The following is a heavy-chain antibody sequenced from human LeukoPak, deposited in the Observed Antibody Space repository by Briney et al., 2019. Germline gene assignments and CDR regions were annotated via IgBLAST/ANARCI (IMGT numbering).Heavy chain of an antibody. CDR1: GFTFSSYG. CDR3: ARGTRYDSSGYYSQDLDY. V-gene: IGHV3-33*01. D-gene: IGHD3-22*01. Sequence: GGSLRLSCAASGFTFSSYGMHWVRQAPGKGLEWAAVIWYDGSNKYYADSVKGRFTISRGNSKNTLYLQMNSLRAEDTAVYYCARGTRYDSSGYYSQDLDYWGQGTLVTVSS. CDR2: IWYDGSNK. J-gene: IGHJ4*02.